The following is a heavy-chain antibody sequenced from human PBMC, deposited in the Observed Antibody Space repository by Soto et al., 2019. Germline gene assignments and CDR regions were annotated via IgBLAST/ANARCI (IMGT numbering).Heavy chain of an antibody. V-gene: IGHV3-30*18. CDR3: AKSMCSSTTCSRINYYYYAMDV. J-gene: IGHJ6*02. D-gene: IGHD2-2*01. Sequence: GGSLRLSCAASGFTLSSYGMHWVRQAPGKGLEWVALISHDGSNKYYADSVKGRFIISRDNSKNTLYLQMNSLTAEDTAVYYCAKSMCSSTTCSRINYYYYAMDVWGQGTTVTVSS. CDR1: GFTLSSYG. CDR2: ISHDGSNK.